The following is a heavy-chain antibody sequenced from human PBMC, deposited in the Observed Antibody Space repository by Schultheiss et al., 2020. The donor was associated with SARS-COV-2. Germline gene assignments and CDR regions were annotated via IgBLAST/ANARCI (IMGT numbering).Heavy chain of an antibody. CDR1: GGTFSSYA. V-gene: IGHV1-69*13. Sequence: SVKVSCKASGGTFSSYAIGWVRQAPGQGLEWMGGIIPIFGTANYAQKFQGRVTITADESTSTAYMELSSLRSEDTAVYYCARDRGYCSGGSCYYYYYGMDVWGQGTTVTVSS. D-gene: IGHD2-15*01. J-gene: IGHJ6*02. CDR2: IIPIFGTA. CDR3: ARDRGYCSGGSCYYYYYGMDV.